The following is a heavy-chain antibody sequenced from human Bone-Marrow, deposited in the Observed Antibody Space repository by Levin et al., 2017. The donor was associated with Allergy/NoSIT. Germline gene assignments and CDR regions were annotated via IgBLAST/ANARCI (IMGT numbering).Heavy chain of an antibody. CDR2: IYYSGST. Sequence: SETLSLTCTVSGGSVNGYYWSWIRQPPGKGLEWIGFIYYSGSTNYSPSLKSRVTISVDTSTNQFSLKLSSVTAADTAVDYCARSHYGDYPTGAFDIWGQGTMVTVSS. CDR3: ARSHYGDYPTGAFDI. V-gene: IGHV4-59*02. J-gene: IGHJ3*02. D-gene: IGHD4-17*01. CDR1: GGSVNGYY.